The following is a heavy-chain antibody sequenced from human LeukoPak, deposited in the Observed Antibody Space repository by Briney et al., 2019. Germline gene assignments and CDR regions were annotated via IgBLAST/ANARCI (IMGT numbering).Heavy chain of an antibody. J-gene: IGHJ3*01. CDR3: ARGSLPASSV. CDR1: GGSISSSSYY. CDR2: IYYSGST. Sequence: SETLSLTCTVSGGSISSSSYYWGWIRQPPGKGLEWIGSIYYSGSTYYNPSLKSRVTISVDTSKNQFSLKLSSVTAADTAVYYCARGSLPASSVWGQGTMVTVSS. V-gene: IGHV4-39*01. D-gene: IGHD2-2*01.